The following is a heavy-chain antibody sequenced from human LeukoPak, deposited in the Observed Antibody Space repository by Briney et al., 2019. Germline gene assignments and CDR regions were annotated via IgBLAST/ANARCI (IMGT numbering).Heavy chain of an antibody. V-gene: IGHV1-18*01. J-gene: IGHJ4*02. CDR3: ATTTATSGSSLY. Sequence: VASVKVSCKASPDTFTRYGITLGRQAPGQGLELMGWIRAYNGDTNYAQKFQGRVTMTAERSTNTAYMELRGLTFDDTAVFYCATTTATSGSSLYWGQGTLVNVAS. CDR2: IRAYNGDT. D-gene: IGHD6-19*01. CDR1: PDTFTRYG.